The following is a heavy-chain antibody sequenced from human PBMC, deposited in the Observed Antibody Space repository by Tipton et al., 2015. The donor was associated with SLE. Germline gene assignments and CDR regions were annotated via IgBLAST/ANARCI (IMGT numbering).Heavy chain of an antibody. CDR3: ARGPYASDY. CDR2: INHSGST. CDR1: GGSISSYY. V-gene: IGHV4-34*01. J-gene: IGHJ4*02. Sequence: TLSLTCTVSGGSISSYYWSWIRQPPGKGLEWIGEINHSGSTNYNPSLKSRVTISVDTSKNQFSLKLSSVTAADTAVYYCARGPYASDYWGQGTLVTVSS.